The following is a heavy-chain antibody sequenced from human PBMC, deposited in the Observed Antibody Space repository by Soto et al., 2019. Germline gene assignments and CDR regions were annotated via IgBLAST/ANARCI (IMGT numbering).Heavy chain of an antibody. CDR3: ARWGYSYGQNYYYYSGMDV. J-gene: IGHJ6*02. Sequence: ASVKVSCKASGGTFSSYTISWVRQAPGQGLEWMGRIIPILGIANYAQKFQGRVTITADKSTSTAYMELSSLRSEDTAVYYCARWGYSYGQNYYYYSGMDVWGQGTTVTVSS. CDR2: IIPILGIA. D-gene: IGHD5-18*01. V-gene: IGHV1-69*02. CDR1: GGTFSSYT.